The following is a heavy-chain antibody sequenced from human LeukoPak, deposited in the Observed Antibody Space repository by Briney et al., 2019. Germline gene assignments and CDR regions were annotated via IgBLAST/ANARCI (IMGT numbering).Heavy chain of an antibody. CDR3: ARHHEYCSGGSCYGGVWFDP. CDR1: GGSISSYY. CDR2: IYYSGST. J-gene: IGHJ5*02. Sequence: PSETLSLTCTVSGGSISSYYWSWIRQPPGKELEWIGYIYYSGSTNYSPSLKSRVTISVDTSKNQFSLKLSSVTAADTAVYYCARHHEYCSGGSCYGGVWFDPWGQGTLVIVSS. D-gene: IGHD2-15*01. V-gene: IGHV4-59*08.